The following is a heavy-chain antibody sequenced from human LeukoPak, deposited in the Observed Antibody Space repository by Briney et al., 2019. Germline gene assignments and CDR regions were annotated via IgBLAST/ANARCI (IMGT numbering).Heavy chain of an antibody. CDR3: ARTSYSGNFYDY. Sequence: GGSLRLSCTASGFTFSNYAMSWVRQAPGKGLEWVGRTGTKANSYTTEYAASVKGRFTISRDDSKNSLYLQMNSLKIEDTAVYYCARTSYSGNFYDYWGQGTLVTVSS. J-gene: IGHJ4*02. D-gene: IGHD1-26*01. CDR2: TGTKANSYTT. CDR1: GFTFSNYA. V-gene: IGHV3-72*01.